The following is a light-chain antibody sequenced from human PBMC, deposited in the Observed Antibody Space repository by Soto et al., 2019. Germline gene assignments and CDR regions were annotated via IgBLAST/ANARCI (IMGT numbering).Light chain of an antibody. CDR2: AAS. Sequence: DIQMTQSPSSLSASVGDRVTITCRASQGISNYLAWYQQKPGKVPKLLIYAASTLQSGLPSRFSGCGSGTDFTLTISSLQPEDVATYYCQKYNSAPLTFGGGTKVEIK. V-gene: IGKV1-27*01. CDR1: QGISNY. J-gene: IGKJ4*01. CDR3: QKYNSAPLT.